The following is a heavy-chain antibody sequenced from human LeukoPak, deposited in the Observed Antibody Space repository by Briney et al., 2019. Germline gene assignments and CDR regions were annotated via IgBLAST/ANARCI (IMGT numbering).Heavy chain of an antibody. V-gene: IGHV4-59*01. CDR3: ARDVTGTSGWPIDY. Sequence: SETLSPTCTVSGGSISSYYWSWIRQPPGKGLEWIGYIYYSGSTNYNPSLKSRVTISVDTSKNQFSLKLSSVTAADTAVYYCARDVTGTSGWPIDYWGQGTLVTVSS. D-gene: IGHD6-19*01. CDR1: GGSISSYY. J-gene: IGHJ4*02. CDR2: IYYSGST.